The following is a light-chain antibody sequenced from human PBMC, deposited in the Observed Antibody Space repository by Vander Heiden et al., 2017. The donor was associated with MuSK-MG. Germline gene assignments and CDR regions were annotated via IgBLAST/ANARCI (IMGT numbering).Light chain of an antibody. J-gene: IGKJ1*01. CDR2: DAS. Sequence: DIQLTQPPSTLSASVGDSVTITYRASQSIRGWLAWYQQKPGKAPKLLIYDASSVKSGVPSRVSGSGSGTEFTLTSSSLQPDDFATYYCQQYNSYWTFGQGTTVEIK. CDR3: QQYNSYWT. V-gene: IGKV1-5*01. CDR1: QSIRGW.